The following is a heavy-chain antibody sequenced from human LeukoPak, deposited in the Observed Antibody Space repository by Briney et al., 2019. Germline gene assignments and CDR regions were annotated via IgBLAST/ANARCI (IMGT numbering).Heavy chain of an antibody. J-gene: IGHJ6*03. CDR2: ISGSGGST. CDR3: ATRTALVSGYYYYMDV. D-gene: IGHD5-18*01. Sequence: QPGGSLRLSCAASGFTFSSYAMSWVRQAPGKGLDWFSAISGSGGSTYYADSGKGRFTISRDNSKNTLHLQMNSLRADDKAVYYCATRTALVSGYYYYMDVWGKGTTVTVSS. CDR1: GFTFSSYA. V-gene: IGHV3-23*01.